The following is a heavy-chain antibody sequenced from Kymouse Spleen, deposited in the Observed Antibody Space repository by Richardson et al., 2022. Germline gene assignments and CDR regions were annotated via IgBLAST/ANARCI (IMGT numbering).Heavy chain of an antibody. CDR2: IKQDGSEK. Sequence: EVQLVESGGGLVQPGGSLRLSCAASGFTFSSYWMSWVRQAPGKGLEWVANIKQDGSEKYYVDSVKGRFTISRDNAKNSLYLQMNSLRAEDTAVYYCARPYYDILTGYYNPFDYWGQGTLVTVSS. D-gene: IGHD3-9*01. V-gene: IGHV3-7*01. J-gene: IGHJ4*02. CDR3: ARPYYDILTGYYNPFDY. CDR1: GFTFSSYW.